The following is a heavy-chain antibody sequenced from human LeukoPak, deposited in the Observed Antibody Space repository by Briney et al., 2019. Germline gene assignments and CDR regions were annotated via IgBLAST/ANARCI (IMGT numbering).Heavy chain of an antibody. CDR2: ISGNGGRT. J-gene: IGHJ5*02. CDR1: GFTFSSYA. D-gene: IGHD5-18*01. Sequence: QSGGSPRLSCAASGFTFSSYAMSWVRQAPGKGLEWVSVISGNGGRTYYADSVKGRFTISRDNSKNTLYLQMNSLRAEDTAVYYCAKVRDLDTVLGRFDNWGQGTLVTVSS. V-gene: IGHV3-23*01. CDR3: AKVRDLDTVLGRFDN.